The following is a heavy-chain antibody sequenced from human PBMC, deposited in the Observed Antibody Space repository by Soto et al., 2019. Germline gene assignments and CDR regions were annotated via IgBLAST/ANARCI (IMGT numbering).Heavy chain of an antibody. D-gene: IGHD3-10*01. CDR3: ARDRGYDAHDYYYNAMDV. V-gene: IGHV3-21*01. Sequence: GSLRLSCISSGFTFRTYTMNWVRQAPGKGLEWVSGIRGFSPYTFYAESVKGRFTISRDNAKNSLDLQMDSLRAEDTAVYYCARDRGYDAHDYYYNAMDVWGQGTTVTVSS. CDR1: GFTFRTYT. J-gene: IGHJ6*02. CDR2: IRGFSPYT.